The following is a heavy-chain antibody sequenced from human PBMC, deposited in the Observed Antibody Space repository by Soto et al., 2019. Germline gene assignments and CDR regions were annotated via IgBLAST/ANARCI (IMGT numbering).Heavy chain of an antibody. J-gene: IGHJ6*02. D-gene: IGHD5-12*01. CDR3: ARGGPLEMATIEEYYYYGMDV. Sequence: SETLSLTCAVYGGSFSGYYWSWIRQPPGKGLEWIGEINHSGSTNYNPSLKSRVTISVDTSKNQFSLKLSSVTAADTAVYYCARGGPLEMATIEEYYYYGMDVWGQGTTVTVSS. V-gene: IGHV4-34*01. CDR2: INHSGST. CDR1: GGSFSGYY.